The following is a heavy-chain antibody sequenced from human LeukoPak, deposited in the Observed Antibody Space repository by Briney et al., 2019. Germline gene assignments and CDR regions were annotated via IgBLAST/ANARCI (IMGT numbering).Heavy chain of an antibody. CDR2: IYYSGST. CDR1: GGSISSYY. J-gene: IGHJ3*02. D-gene: IGHD5-18*01. V-gene: IGHV4-59*12. Sequence: SETLSLTCTVCGGSISSYYWSWIRQPPGTGLEWIGYIYYSGSTNYNPSLKSRVTMSVDTSKNQFSLKLSSVTAADTAVYYCARAGVDTAMVTGRDAFDIWGQGTMVTVSS. CDR3: ARAGVDTAMVTGRDAFDI.